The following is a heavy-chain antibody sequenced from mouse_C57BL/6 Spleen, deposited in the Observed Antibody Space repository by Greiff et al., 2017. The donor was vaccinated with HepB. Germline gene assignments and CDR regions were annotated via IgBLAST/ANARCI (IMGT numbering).Heavy chain of an antibody. CDR1: GYTFTDYN. Sequence: EVQLQQSGPELVKPGASVKIPCKASGYTFTDYNMDWVKQSHGKSLEWIGDINPNNGGTIYNQKFKGKATLTVDKSSSPAYMELRSLTSEDTAVYYCARGYYYGSSSYYYAMDYWGQGTSVTVSS. V-gene: IGHV1-18*01. J-gene: IGHJ4*01. CDR3: ARGYYYGSSSYYYAMDY. CDR2: INPNNGGT. D-gene: IGHD1-1*01.